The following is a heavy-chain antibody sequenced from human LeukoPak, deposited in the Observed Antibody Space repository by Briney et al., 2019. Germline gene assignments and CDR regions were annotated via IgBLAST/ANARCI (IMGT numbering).Heavy chain of an antibody. J-gene: IGHJ4*02. Sequence: SETLSLTCTVSSGSINSYYWGWVRQPAGRGLEGIGRIYTTGTTHYNPSLKSRLTMSIDTSKRQFSLNLRSVTAADTAIYYCARHGYTASHYFLDYWGQGTLVTVSS. CDR3: ARHGYTASHYFLDY. D-gene: IGHD3-16*01. V-gene: IGHV4-4*07. CDR2: IYTTGTT. CDR1: SGSINSYY.